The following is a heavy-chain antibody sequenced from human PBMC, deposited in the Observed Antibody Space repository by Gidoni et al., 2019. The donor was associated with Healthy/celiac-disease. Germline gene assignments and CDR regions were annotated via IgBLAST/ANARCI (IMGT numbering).Heavy chain of an antibody. D-gene: IGHD4-17*01. CDR3: ASNAVVTTVGNWFDP. CDR2: INHSGST. V-gene: IGHV4-34*01. CDR1: GGSFSGYY. Sequence: QVQLQQWGAGLLKPSETLSLTCAVYGGSFSGYYWSWIRQPPGKGLEWMGEINHSGSTNYNPSLKSRVTISVDTSKNQFSLKLSSVTAADTAVYYCASNAVVTTVGNWFDPWGQGTLVTVSS. J-gene: IGHJ5*02.